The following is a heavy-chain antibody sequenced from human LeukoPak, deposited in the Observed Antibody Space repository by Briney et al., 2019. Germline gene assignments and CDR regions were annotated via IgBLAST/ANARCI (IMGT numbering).Heavy chain of an antibody. J-gene: IGHJ5*02. Sequence: GGSLRLSCAASGFTFSTYWMSWVRQAPGKGLEWVANIKQDGSEKYYVDSVKGRFTISRDNAKNSLYLQMNSLRAEDTAVYYCARNVGGPTSSFIWFDPWGQGTLVAVSS. V-gene: IGHV3-7*01. CDR1: GFTFSTYW. D-gene: IGHD2-15*01. CDR2: IKQDGSEK. CDR3: ARNVGGPTSSFIWFDP.